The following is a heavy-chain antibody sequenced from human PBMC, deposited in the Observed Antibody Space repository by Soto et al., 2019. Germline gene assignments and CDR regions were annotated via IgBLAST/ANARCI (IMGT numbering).Heavy chain of an antibody. Sequence: SGPTLVNPTQTLTLTCTFSGFSLSTSGVGVGWIRQPPGKALEWLALIYWNDDKRYSPSLKSRLTITKDTSKNQVVLTMTNMDPVDTATYYCAQGRRYYDFWSGYLYYFDYWGQGTLVTVSS. D-gene: IGHD3-3*01. CDR3: AQGRRYYDFWSGYLYYFDY. J-gene: IGHJ4*02. CDR1: GFSLSTSGVG. V-gene: IGHV2-5*01. CDR2: IYWNDDK.